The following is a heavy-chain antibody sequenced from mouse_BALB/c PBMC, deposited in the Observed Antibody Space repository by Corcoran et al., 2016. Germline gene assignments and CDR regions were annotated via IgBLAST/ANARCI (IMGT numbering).Heavy chain of an antibody. D-gene: IGHD1-1*01. Sequence: VQVQESGPGLVKPSECLSLSCSVTGYSINSGYNWNRMRQFPGNKLEGMGSISYDGSNNYNPSLKNRISITGDTSKNQFFLKLNSVTTEDTATYYCSRWVLLRGWYFDVCGAGTTVTFSS. CDR2: ISYDGSN. J-gene: IGHJ1*01. CDR1: GYSINSGYN. CDR3: SRWVLLRGWYFDV. V-gene: IGHV3-6*02.